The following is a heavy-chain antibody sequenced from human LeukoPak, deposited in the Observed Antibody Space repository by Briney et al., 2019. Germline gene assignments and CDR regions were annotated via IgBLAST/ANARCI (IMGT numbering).Heavy chain of an antibody. Sequence: SETLSLTCTVSGGSISSGGYYWSWIRQHPGKGLEWIGYIYYSGSTYYNPSLKSRVTISVDTSKNQFSLKLSSVSAADTAVYYCARIRGEHITMIRGVQAWFDSWDQGSLVTVSS. CDR3: ARIRGEHITMIRGVQAWFDS. J-gene: IGHJ5*01. CDR2: IYYSGST. CDR1: GGSISSGGYY. V-gene: IGHV4-31*03. D-gene: IGHD3-10*01.